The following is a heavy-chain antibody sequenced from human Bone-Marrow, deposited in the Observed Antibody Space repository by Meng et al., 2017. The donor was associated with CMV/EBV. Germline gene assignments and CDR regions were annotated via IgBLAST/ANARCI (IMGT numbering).Heavy chain of an antibody. CDR3: AGENSSPDAFDI. V-gene: IGHV3-53*01. D-gene: IGHD2/OR15-2a*01. CDR1: GFTVSSNY. CDR2: IYSGGST. J-gene: IGHJ3*02. Sequence: GESLKISCAASGFTVSSNYMSWVRQAPGKGLEWVSVIYSGGSTYYADSVKGRFTISRDNSKNTLYLQMNSLRAEDTAVYYCAGENSSPDAFDIWGQGTMVTVSS.